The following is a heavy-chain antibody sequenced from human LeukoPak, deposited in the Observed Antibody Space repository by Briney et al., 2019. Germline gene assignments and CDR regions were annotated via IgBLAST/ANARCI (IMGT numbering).Heavy chain of an antibody. CDR1: GYTFTSYG. D-gene: IGHD3-22*01. V-gene: IGHV1-18*01. CDR3: ARDYYDSSGFLGNDY. CDR2: ISAYDGNT. J-gene: IGHJ4*02. Sequence: ASVKVSCKASGYTFTSYGISWVRQAPGQGLEWMGWISAYDGNTNYAQKLQGRVTMTTDTSTSTAYMELRSLRSDDTAVYYCARDYYDSSGFLGNDYWGQGTWSPSPQ.